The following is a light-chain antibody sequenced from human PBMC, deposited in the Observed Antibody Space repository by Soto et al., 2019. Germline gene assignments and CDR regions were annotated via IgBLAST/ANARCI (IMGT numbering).Light chain of an antibody. CDR1: QSVRSTY. J-gene: IGKJ5*01. Sequence: EIVMTQSPVTLSVSPGERVTLSCRASQSVRSTYLAWYQQKPGQAPRLLIFGVSNRAAGIPARFSGSGSGTDFTLTISSLEPEDFAVYYCQQRSNWPPITFGQGTRLEIK. CDR2: GVS. V-gene: IGKV3-11*01. CDR3: QQRSNWPPIT.